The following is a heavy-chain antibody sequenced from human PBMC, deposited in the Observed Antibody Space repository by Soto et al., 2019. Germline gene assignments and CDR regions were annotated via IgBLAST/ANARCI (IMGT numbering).Heavy chain of an antibody. CDR3: AVAGAGQTAIGY. D-gene: IGHD6-19*01. V-gene: IGHV3-74*01. CDR1: GFTFSSYW. CDR2: INSDGSRT. J-gene: IGHJ4*02. Sequence: EVQLVESGGGLVQPGGSLRLSCAASGFTFSSYWMHWVRQAPGKGLVWVSRINSDGSRTSYADSVKGRFTISRDNAKNTLYLKMNSLRAEDTVVYYCAVAGAGQTAIGYWGQGTLVTVSS.